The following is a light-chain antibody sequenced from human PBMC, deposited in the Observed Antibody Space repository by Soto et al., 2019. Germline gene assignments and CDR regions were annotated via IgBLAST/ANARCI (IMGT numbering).Light chain of an antibody. Sequence: QSALTQPPSLSGTPGQRVTISCSGSNSNIGRYSVNWYQHFPATAPKILIYSDDERPSGVPGRSSGSKSGTSASLAISGLPSEDEAEYYCAAWDDNLNAPLFGGGTKVTVL. CDR3: AAWDDNLNAPL. CDR2: SDD. V-gene: IGLV1-44*01. J-gene: IGLJ3*02. CDR1: NSNIGRYS.